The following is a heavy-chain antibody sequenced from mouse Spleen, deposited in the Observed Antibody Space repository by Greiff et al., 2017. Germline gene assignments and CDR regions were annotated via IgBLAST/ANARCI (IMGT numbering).Heavy chain of an antibody. Sequence: DVKLVESGGGLVKPGGSLKLSCAASGFTFSDYGMHWVRQAPEKGLEWVAYISSGSSTIYYADTVKGRFTISRDNAKNTLFLQMTSLRSEDTAMYYCASSYGNFWFACWGQGTLVTVSA. D-gene: IGHD2-1*01. V-gene: IGHV5-17*01. CDR3: ASSYGNFWFAC. CDR1: GFTFSDYG. J-gene: IGHJ3*01. CDR2: ISSGSSTI.